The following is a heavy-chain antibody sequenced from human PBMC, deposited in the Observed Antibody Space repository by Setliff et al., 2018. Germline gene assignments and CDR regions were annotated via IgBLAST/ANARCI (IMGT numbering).Heavy chain of an antibody. CDR3: ARGLGVWLIGWFDP. J-gene: IGHJ5*02. Sequence: SETLSLTCAVYGGSFSAYYRSWIRQPPGKGLEWIGEINHSGSTIYNPSLKSRVTISVDTSKNQFSLMLNSVTAADTAVYYCARGLGVWLIGWFDPWGQGTLVTVS. CDR1: GGSFSAYY. D-gene: IGHD5-18*01. V-gene: IGHV4-34*01. CDR2: INHSGST.